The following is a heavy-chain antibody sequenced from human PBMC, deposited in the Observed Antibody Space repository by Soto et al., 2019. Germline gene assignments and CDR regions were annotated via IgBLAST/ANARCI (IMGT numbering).Heavy chain of an antibody. D-gene: IGHD3-22*01. V-gene: IGHV4-31*03. Sequence: TLSGTCTVPRGCTTSGGYYWNWIRQPPGKGLEWIAYIHHSGSNYHNPSLNSRVTISVDTSKNQVSLKLSSVTAADTAVDYCAREPYHYESSGYYDYWGRVTLVTVSS. J-gene: IGHJ4*02. CDR2: IHHSGSN. CDR3: AREPYHYESSGYYDY. CDR1: RGCTTSGGYY.